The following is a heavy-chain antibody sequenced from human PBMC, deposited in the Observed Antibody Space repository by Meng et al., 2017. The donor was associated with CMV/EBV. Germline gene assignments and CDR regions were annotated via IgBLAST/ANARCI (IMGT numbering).Heavy chain of an antibody. CDR1: GYTFTSYG. CDR2: ISAYNGNT. Sequence: ASVQVSCKASGYTFTSYGISWVRQAPGQGLEWMGWISAYNGNTNYAQKLQGRVTMTTDTSTSTAYMELRSLRSDDTAVYYCARNAFGNDILSYFDYWGQGTLVTVSS. D-gene: IGHD3-9*01. J-gene: IGHJ4*02. CDR3: ARNAFGNDILSYFDY. V-gene: IGHV1-18*01.